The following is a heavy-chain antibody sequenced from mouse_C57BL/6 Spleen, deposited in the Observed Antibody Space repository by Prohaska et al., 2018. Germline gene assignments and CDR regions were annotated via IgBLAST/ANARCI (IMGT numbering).Heavy chain of an antibody. J-gene: IGHJ2*01. D-gene: IGHD1-1*01. CDR2: INPNNGGT. V-gene: IGHV1-26*01. Sequence: HGKCLQWIGDINPNNGGTSYNQKFKGKATLTVDKSSSTAYMELRSLTSEDSAVYYCAREEIPSITTVVAFDYWGQGTTLTVSS. CDR3: AREEIPSITTVVAFDY.